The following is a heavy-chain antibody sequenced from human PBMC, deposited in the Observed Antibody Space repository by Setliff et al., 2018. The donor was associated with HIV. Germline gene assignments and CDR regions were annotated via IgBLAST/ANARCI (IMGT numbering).Heavy chain of an antibody. Sequence: SETLSLTCTVSGGSISSGSYFWTWIRQPAGKGLEWIGRIYTSGSTNYNPSLKSRVTISVDTSKNQFSLKLSSVTAADTAAYYCARHGGAPYDWFDPWGQGTLVTVSS. CDR3: ARHGGAPYDWFDP. V-gene: IGHV4-61*02. J-gene: IGHJ5*02. CDR2: IYTSGST. D-gene: IGHD3-16*01. CDR1: GGSISSGSYF.